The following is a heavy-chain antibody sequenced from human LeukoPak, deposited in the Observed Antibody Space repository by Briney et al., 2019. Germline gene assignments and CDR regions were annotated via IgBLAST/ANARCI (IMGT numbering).Heavy chain of an antibody. V-gene: IGHV4-59*12. CDR1: GGSISSYY. Sequence: PSETLSLTCTVSGGSISSYYWSWIRQPPGKGLEWIGYIYYSGSTNYNPSLKSRVTISVDTSKNQFALKLSSVTAVDTAVYYCARKGSGTYAFDYWGQGSLVTVSS. J-gene: IGHJ4*02. D-gene: IGHD1-26*01. CDR3: ARKGSGTYAFDY. CDR2: IYYSGST.